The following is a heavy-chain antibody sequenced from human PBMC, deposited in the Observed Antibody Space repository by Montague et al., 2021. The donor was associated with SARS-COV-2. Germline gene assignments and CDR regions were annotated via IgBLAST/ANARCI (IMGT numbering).Heavy chain of an antibody. J-gene: IGHJ4*02. D-gene: IGHD1-7*01. CDR2: ITGDGSDT. CDR3: AGDISGTSDF. CDR1: GFTFSDYS. V-gene: IGHV3-74*01. Sequence: SLRLSCAASGFTFSDYSMHWVRQAPGKGLVWLSHITGDGSDTNYADSVKGRFTISRDNSKNAVYLQMTSLRAEDTAVYYCAGDISGTSDFWGQGTLVTVSS.